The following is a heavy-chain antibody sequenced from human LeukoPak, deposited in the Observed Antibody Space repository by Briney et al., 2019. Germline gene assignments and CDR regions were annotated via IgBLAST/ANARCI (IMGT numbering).Heavy chain of an antibody. V-gene: IGHV3-64*01. Sequence: GGSLRLSCAASGFTFSRYAMHWVRQAPGKGLEYVSAISSNGGSTYYANSVKGRFTISRDNSKNTLYLQMGSLRAEDMAVYYCARDPYSSGLSGLIDYWGQGTLVTVSS. CDR1: GFTFSRYA. CDR3: ARDPYSSGLSGLIDY. J-gene: IGHJ4*02. D-gene: IGHD3-22*01. CDR2: ISSNGGST.